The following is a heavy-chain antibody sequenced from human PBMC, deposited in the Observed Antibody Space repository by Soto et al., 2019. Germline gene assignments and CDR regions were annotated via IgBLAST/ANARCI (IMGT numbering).Heavy chain of an antibody. D-gene: IGHD3-10*01. V-gene: IGHV4-31*03. J-gene: IGHJ4*02. Sequence: QVQLQESGPGLVKPSQTLSLTCTVSDGSIGSGGYYWSWIRQRPGKGLEWIGYISDSGSTYYNPSLKSRVTISEDTSKNQFALRLRSVTAAYTAVYFCARNDSESNNVDSWGQGTLVIVSS. CDR2: ISDSGST. CDR1: DGSIGSGGYY. CDR3: ARNDSESNNVDS.